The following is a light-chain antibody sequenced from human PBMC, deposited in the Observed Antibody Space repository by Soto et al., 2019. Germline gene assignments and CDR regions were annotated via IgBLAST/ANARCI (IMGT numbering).Light chain of an antibody. J-gene: IGKJ1*01. CDR1: QTISSW. V-gene: IGKV1-5*03. CDR3: QHYNSYSEA. Sequence: DIQMTQSPSTLSGSVGSRFTITCRASQTISSWLAWYRQKQGKAPKLLIYKASTLKSGVPSRFSGSGYGTEFNLTISSLQPDDFATYYCQHYNSYSEAFGQGTKVDIK. CDR2: KAS.